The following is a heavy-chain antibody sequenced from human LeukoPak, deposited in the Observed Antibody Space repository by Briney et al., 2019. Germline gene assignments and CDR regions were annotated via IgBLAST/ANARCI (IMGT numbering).Heavy chain of an antibody. Sequence: ASVTVSCKVSGYTLTELSMHWVRQAPGKGLEWMGGFDPEDSETIYGQKFQGRVTMTEDTSTDTAYMELSSLRSEDTAVYYCATDPLEAKANYWGQGTLVTVSS. D-gene: IGHD1-26*01. CDR3: ATDPLEAKANY. V-gene: IGHV1-24*01. CDR1: GYTLTELS. CDR2: FDPEDSET. J-gene: IGHJ4*02.